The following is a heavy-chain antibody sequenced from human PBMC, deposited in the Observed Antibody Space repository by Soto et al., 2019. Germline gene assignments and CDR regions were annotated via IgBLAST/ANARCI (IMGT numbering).Heavy chain of an antibody. CDR3: AAIAAAGSQNLDY. V-gene: IGHV3-33*01. J-gene: IGHJ4*02. CDR1: GFTFSSYG. D-gene: IGHD6-13*01. Sequence: GGSLRLSCAASGFTFSSYGMHWVRQAPGKGLEWVAVIWYDGSNKYYADSVKGRFTISRDNSKNTLYLQMNSLRAEDTAVYYCAAIAAAGSQNLDYWGQGTLVTVSS. CDR2: IWYDGSNK.